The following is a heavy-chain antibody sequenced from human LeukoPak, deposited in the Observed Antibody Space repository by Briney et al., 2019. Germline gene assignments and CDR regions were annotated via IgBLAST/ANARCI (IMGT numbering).Heavy chain of an antibody. V-gene: IGHV3-30*02. Sequence: PGGSLRLSCAASGFTFSSYAMSWVRQAPGKGLEWVAFIRYDGSNKYYADSVKGRFTISRDNSKNTLYLQMNSLRAEDTAVYYCAKDRFSMVRGVIIQWGQGTLVTVSS. CDR1: GFTFSSYA. CDR3: AKDRFSMVRGVIIQ. CDR2: IRYDGSNK. D-gene: IGHD3-10*01. J-gene: IGHJ4*02.